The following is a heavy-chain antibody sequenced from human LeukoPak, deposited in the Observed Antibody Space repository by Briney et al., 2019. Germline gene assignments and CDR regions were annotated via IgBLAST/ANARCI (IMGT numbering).Heavy chain of an antibody. Sequence: GGSLRLSCAASGFTFSSYSMNWVCQAPGKGLEWVSSISSSSSYIYYADSVKGRFTISRDNAKNSLYLQMNSLRAEDTAVYYCARQGPGVLLWFGDSNWGQGTLVTVSS. V-gene: IGHV3-21*01. CDR2: ISSSSSYI. J-gene: IGHJ4*02. CDR3: ARQGPGVLLWFGDSN. D-gene: IGHD3-10*01. CDR1: GFTFSSYS.